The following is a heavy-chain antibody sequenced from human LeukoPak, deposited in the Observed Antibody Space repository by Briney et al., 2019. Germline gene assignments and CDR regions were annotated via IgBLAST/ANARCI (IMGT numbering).Heavy chain of an antibody. CDR1: GYTFTNYD. J-gene: IGHJ4*02. Sequence: ASVKVSCKTSGYTFTNYDINWVRQATGQGLEWMGWMTPNSGNTDYAQKFEGRVIMTRNTSIGTAYLELSRLVSVETEDSSLSRGSLSSGWYNFDNWGRGALVTVSS. D-gene: IGHD6-19*01. CDR3: SRGSLSSGWYNFDN. V-gene: IGHV1-8*01. CDR2: MTPNSGNT.